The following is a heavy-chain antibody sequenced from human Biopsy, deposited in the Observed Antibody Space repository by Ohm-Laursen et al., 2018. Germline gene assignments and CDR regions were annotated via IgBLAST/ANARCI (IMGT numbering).Heavy chain of an antibody. Sequence: GSLRLSCAAFGFAFNLYEMNWVRQAPGKGMEWISYIHGGGSPVSYADSVKGRFTISRGNAQNSLYLHMNSLRAEDTAVYYCARLNSGTYDASDLWGQGTMVIVSS. CDR2: IHGGGSPV. J-gene: IGHJ3*01. CDR1: GFAFNLYE. V-gene: IGHV3-48*03. CDR3: ARLNSGTYDASDL. D-gene: IGHD1-26*01.